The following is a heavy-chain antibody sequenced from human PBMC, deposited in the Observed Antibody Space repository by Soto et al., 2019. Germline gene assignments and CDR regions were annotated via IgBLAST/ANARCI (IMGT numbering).Heavy chain of an antibody. CDR3: AKAPDIVVVPAAMGIY. J-gene: IGHJ4*02. V-gene: IGHV3-23*01. D-gene: IGHD2-2*01. CDR1: GFTFSSFG. CDR2: ISGSGDSS. Sequence: PGGSLRLSCTASGFTFSSFGMTWVRQAPGKGLEWVSAISGSGDSSYYADSVKGRFTISRDNSKNTLYLQMNSLRGEDTAVYYCAKAPDIVVVPAAMGIYWGQGTLVTVSS.